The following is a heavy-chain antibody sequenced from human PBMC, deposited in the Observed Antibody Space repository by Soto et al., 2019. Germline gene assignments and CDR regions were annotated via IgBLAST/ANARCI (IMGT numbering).Heavy chain of an antibody. V-gene: IGHV3-48*02. J-gene: IGHJ4*02. CDR1: GFIFSDYS. CDR2: ITPSSSAI. Sequence: GGSLRLSCAASGFIFSDYSMNCVRQAPGKVLEWIAYITPSSSAIHSADSVRGRFTISRDNVRNSLYLQMNSLRDEDTAVYYCVALIFGSEDWGQGTLVTVSS. CDR3: VALIFGSED. D-gene: IGHD3-3*02.